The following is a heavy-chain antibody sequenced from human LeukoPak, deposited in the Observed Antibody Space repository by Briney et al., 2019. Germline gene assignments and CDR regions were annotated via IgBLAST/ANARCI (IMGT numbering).Heavy chain of an antibody. CDR1: GVTFSTYS. V-gene: IGHV3-48*04. Sequence: GGSLRLSCAASGVTFSTYSMNWVRKAPGKGLEWISDINYSGSNIYYADSVKGRFTVSRDNAKNSLYLQMNSLRAEDTAVYYCARPSSDWPQPRPFDYWGQGTLVTVSS. J-gene: IGHJ4*02. D-gene: IGHD6-13*01. CDR2: INYSGSNI. CDR3: ARPSSDWPQPRPFDY.